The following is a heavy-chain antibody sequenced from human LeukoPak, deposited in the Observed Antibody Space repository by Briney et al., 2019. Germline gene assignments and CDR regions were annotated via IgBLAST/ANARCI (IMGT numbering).Heavy chain of an antibody. CDR2: TFYTGRT. Sequence: SETLSLTCTVSGDSIISNIYWWDWVRLPPGKGLEWIGATFYTGRTFYRPSLKSRVTISVYTSKSQFSLDLSSATAADTAVYYCASSRGYYFHWFDPWGQGTLVTVSS. J-gene: IGHJ5*02. CDR1: GDSIISNIYW. CDR3: ASSRGYYFHWFDP. D-gene: IGHD3-22*01. V-gene: IGHV4-39*01.